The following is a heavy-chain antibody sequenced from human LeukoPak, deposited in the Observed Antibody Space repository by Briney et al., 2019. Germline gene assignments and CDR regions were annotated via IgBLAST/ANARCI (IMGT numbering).Heavy chain of an antibody. CDR3: ARGGTTVTGLDL. D-gene: IGHD4-17*01. Sequence: SETLSLTCAVSGGSISSYYWSWIRQPPGKGLEWIGYIYYSGSTNYNPSLKSRVTISVDTSKNQFSLKLSSVTAADTAVYYCARGGTTVTGLDLWGRGTLVTVSS. J-gene: IGHJ2*01. CDR2: IYYSGST. V-gene: IGHV4-59*01. CDR1: GGSISSYY.